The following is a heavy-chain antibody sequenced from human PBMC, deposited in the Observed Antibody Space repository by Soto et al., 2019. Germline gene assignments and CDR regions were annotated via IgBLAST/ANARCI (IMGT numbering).Heavy chain of an antibody. D-gene: IGHD3-3*01. CDR2: ISGSGGST. J-gene: IGHJ6*02. Sequence: GGSLRLSCAASGFTFSSYAMSWVRQAPGKGLEWVSAISGSGGSTYYADSVKGRFTISRDNSKNTLYLQMNSLRAEDTAVYYCAKMSGSQTYYYGMDVWGQGTTVTVSS. V-gene: IGHV3-23*01. CDR3: AKMSGSQTYYYGMDV. CDR1: GFTFSSYA.